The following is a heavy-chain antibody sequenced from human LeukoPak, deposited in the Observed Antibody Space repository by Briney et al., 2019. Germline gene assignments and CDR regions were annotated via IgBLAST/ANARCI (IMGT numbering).Heavy chain of an antibody. D-gene: IGHD6-13*01. V-gene: IGHV1-18*01. CDR1: GYTFTSYG. CDR3: ARGSVAAADYSYYYMDV. Sequence: ASVKVSCKASGYTFTSYGITWVRQAPGQGLEWMGWISAYNGNTNYAQKLQGRVTMTTDTSTSTAYMELRSLRSDDTAVYYCARGSVAAADYSYYYMDVWGKGTTVTVSS. CDR2: ISAYNGNT. J-gene: IGHJ6*03.